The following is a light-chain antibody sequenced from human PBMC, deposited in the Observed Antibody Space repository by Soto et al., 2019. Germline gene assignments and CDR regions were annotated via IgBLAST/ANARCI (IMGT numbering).Light chain of an antibody. CDR2: DTF. CDR3: QQYGISPLT. Sequence: ELVLTQSPGTLSLSPGESATLSCRASQTISSYFLAWYQQRPGQAPSLLIYDTFTWATGIPDRFTGSGSGTDFTLAISRLESEDFAVYICQQYGISPLTFGGGTRVESK. J-gene: IGKJ4*01. CDR1: QTISSYF. V-gene: IGKV3-20*01.